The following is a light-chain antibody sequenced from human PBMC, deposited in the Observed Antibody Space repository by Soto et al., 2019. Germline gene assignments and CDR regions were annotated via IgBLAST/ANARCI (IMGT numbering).Light chain of an antibody. Sequence: EIVLTQSPGTLSLSPGERATLSCRASQSVSSSYLAWYQQKPGQAPRLLIYGATSRATGIPDRFSGSGSGTDFTLKISRLEHEDFAVNYCQQYGSSLTFGEGTEVEIK. CDR3: QQYGSSLT. CDR1: QSVSSSY. CDR2: GAT. V-gene: IGKV3-20*01. J-gene: IGKJ1*01.